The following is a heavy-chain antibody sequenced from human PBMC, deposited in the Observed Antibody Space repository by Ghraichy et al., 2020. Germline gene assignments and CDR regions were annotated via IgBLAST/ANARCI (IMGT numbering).Heavy chain of an antibody. CDR2: IYYGGTT. Sequence: QTLSLTCSVSGGSISSSSFHWAWIRQSPGKGLEWIGSIYYGGTTYDNPSLKSRVTMSVDTSSNYFSLKLTSVTASDTAVYYCARHGRNIRGWYGGYFDSWGQGTRVTVSS. V-gene: IGHV4-39*01. CDR3: ARHGRNIRGWYGGYFDS. D-gene: IGHD6-19*01. CDR1: GGSISSSSFH. J-gene: IGHJ4*02.